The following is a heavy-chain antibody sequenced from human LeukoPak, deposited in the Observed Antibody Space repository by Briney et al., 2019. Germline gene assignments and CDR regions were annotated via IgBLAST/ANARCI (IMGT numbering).Heavy chain of an antibody. CDR3: ARLGRDDAFDI. CDR2: ISSSGSTI. V-gene: IGHV3-48*03. J-gene: IGHJ3*02. Sequence: PGGSLRLSCAASGFTFSSYEMNWVRQAPGKGLEWVSYISSSGSTIYYADSVKGRFTISRDNAKNSPYLQMNSLRAEDTAVYYCARLGRDDAFDIWGQGTMVTVSS. CDR1: GFTFSSYE. D-gene: IGHD1-26*01.